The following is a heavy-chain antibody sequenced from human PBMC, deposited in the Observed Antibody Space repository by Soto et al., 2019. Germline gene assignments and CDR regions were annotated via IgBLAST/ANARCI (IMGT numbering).Heavy chain of an antibody. CDR2: ISGSGGSP. CDR1: GFTFSSSA. Sequence: EVQLLESGGGLVQPGGSLRLSCAASGFTFSSSAMSWVRQAPGKRLEWVSAISGSGGSPYYADSVKGRFTISRDNYKKTLYLQRNSLRAEYTAVYYCALDYYGSVSYPNDAFDIWGQGTMVTVSS. V-gene: IGHV3-23*01. D-gene: IGHD3-10*01. J-gene: IGHJ3*02. CDR3: ALDYYGSVSYPNDAFDI.